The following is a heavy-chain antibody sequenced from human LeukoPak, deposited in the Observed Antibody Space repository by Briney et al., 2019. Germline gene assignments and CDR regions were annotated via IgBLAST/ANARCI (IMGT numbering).Heavy chain of an antibody. CDR1: GFSLSTSGVG. D-gene: IGHD6-13*01. Sequence: ESGPTLVNPTQTLTLTCTFSGFSLSTSGVGVGWIHQPPGKALEWLALIFWNDDKRYSPSLKSRLTITKDTSKNQVVLTMANMDPVDTGTYYCAHGTIAAGADNWGQGTLVTVSS. J-gene: IGHJ4*02. V-gene: IGHV2-5*01. CDR3: AHGTIAAGADN. CDR2: IFWNDDK.